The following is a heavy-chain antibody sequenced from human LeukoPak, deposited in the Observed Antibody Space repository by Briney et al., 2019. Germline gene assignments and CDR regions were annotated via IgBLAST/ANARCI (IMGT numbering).Heavy chain of an antibody. Sequence: GASVKVSCKASGYTFTGHYLHWVRQAPGQRLEWMGWINAGNGNTKYSQKFQGRVTITRDTSASTAYMELSSLRSEDTAVYYCARGSRTPFDYWGQGTLVTVSS. CDR1: GYTFTGHY. CDR2: INAGNGNT. V-gene: IGHV1-3*01. CDR3: ARGSRTPFDY. J-gene: IGHJ4*02. D-gene: IGHD1-14*01.